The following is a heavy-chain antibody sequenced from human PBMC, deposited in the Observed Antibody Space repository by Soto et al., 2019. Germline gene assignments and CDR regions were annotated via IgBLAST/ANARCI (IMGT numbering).Heavy chain of an antibody. J-gene: IGHJ6*02. Sequence: ASVKVSCKASGYTFTSYGISWVRQAPGQGLEWMGWISAYNGNTNYAQKLQGRVTMTTDTSTSTAYMELRSLRSDDTAVYYCARGICDKKKDIVVVVAARYYYYYGMDVWGQGTTVTVSS. CDR2: ISAYNGNT. CDR3: ARGICDKKKDIVVVVAARYYYYYGMDV. D-gene: IGHD2-15*01. CDR1: GYTFTSYG. V-gene: IGHV1-18*01.